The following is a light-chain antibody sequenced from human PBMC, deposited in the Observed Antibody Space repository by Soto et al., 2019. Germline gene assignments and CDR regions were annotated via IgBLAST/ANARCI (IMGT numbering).Light chain of an antibody. CDR2: GAS. J-gene: IGKJ1*01. V-gene: IGKV3-20*01. Sequence: EIVLKQSPGTLSLSPAERAALSCRASQCVSSSYLAWYQQKPGQAPRLLIYGASSRATGIPERFSGSGSETDFTLTISRLEPEDFAVYYCQQYGSSPWTFGQGTKV. CDR1: QCVSSSY. CDR3: QQYGSSPWT.